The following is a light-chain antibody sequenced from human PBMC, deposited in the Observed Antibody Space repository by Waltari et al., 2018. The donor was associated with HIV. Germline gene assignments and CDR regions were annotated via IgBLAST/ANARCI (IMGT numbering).Light chain of an antibody. CDR2: RNN. CDR3: AAWDDSLGGRWF. V-gene: IGLV1-47*01. J-gene: IGLJ3*02. CDR1: RSDIGTNY. Sequence: QSVLTQPPSTSGTPGQTVTISCSGTRSDIGTNYVYWYQQVPGTAPKLLIYRNNKRPTGGPARCWWSKSGPSASLAIGGLRSEDEAHYHCAAWDDSLGGRWFFGGGTKLTVL.